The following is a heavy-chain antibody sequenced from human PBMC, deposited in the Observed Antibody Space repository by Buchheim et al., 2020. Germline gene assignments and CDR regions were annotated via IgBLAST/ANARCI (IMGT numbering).Heavy chain of an antibody. V-gene: IGHV1-2*04. CDR3: ARAVEDVEMATIFDY. J-gene: IGHJ4*02. CDR1: GYTFTGYY. Sequence: QVQLVQSGAEVKKPGASVKVSCKASGYTFTGYYMHWVRQAPGQGLEWMGWINPNGGGTNYAQKFQGWVTMTRDTSLSTAYLELSRLRSDDTAVYYCARAVEDVEMATIFDYWGQGTL. CDR2: INPNGGGT. D-gene: IGHD5-24*01.